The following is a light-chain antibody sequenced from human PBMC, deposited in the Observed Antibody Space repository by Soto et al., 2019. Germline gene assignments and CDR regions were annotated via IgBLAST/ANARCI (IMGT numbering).Light chain of an antibody. Sequence: QSVLTQPPSASGTPGQRVTISCSGSSSNIGSNAVNWYQHLPGTAPKLLIYSXXQRPSGXXXXFSGSKSGTSASLDISGLQSEDEXDYYCAAWDNSLYGPVFGGGTKLTVL. J-gene: IGLJ3*02. V-gene: IGLV1-44*01. CDR2: SXX. CDR1: SSNIGSNA. CDR3: AAWDNSLYGPV.